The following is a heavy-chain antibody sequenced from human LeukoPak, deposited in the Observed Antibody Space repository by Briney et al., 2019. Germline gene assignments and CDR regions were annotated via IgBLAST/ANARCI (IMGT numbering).Heavy chain of an antibody. D-gene: IGHD3-10*01. CDR1: GFTLSSYA. J-gene: IGHJ4*02. Sequence: GGSLRLSCAASGFTLSSYAMHWVRQAPGKGLEWVAVISYDGSNKYYADSVKGRFAISRDNSKNTLYLQMSSLRAEDTAVYYCASPTILLWFGETDYWGQGTLVTVSS. CDR3: ASPTILLWFGETDY. V-gene: IGHV3-30*09. CDR2: ISYDGSNK.